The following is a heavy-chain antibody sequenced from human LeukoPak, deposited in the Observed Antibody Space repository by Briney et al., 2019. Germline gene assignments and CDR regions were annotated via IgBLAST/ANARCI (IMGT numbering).Heavy chain of an antibody. V-gene: IGHV3-7*01. CDR3: ASPEWLPDSIDI. Sequence: GGSLRLSCAASGFTFSNYWMTWVRQAPGKGLEWVANIKQDGSEKYYVDSVKGRFTISRDNAKNSLYLQMNSLRAEDTAVYYCASPEWLPDSIDIWGQGTMVTVSS. CDR2: IKQDGSEK. J-gene: IGHJ3*02. D-gene: IGHD3-3*01. CDR1: GFTFSNYW.